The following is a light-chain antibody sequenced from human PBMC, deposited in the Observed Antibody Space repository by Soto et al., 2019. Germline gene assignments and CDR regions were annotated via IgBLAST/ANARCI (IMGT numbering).Light chain of an antibody. Sequence: EIVLTQSPGTLSLSPGERATLSCSASQSVSNYLAWYQQKPGQAPRLLIYGASNRATGIPDRFSGSGSGTDFTLTISRLEPEDFAVYYCQQYGSSPRTFGQGTKVDIK. CDR3: QQYGSSPRT. J-gene: IGKJ1*01. CDR2: GAS. V-gene: IGKV3-20*01. CDR1: QSVSNY.